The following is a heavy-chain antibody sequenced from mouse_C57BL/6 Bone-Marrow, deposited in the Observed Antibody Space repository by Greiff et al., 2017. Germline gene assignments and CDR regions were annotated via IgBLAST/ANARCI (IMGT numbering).Heavy chain of an antibody. V-gene: IGHV1-85*01. Sequence: QVTLKESGPELVKPGASVKLSCKASGYTFTSYDINWVKQRPGQGLEWIGWIYPRDGSTKYNVKFKGKATLTVDTSSSTAYMELHSLTSEESAVYFCARLEFDGSSGDWYFDVWGTGTTVTVSS. J-gene: IGHJ1*03. CDR3: ARLEFDGSSGDWYFDV. CDR2: IYPRDGST. D-gene: IGHD1-1*01. CDR1: GYTFTSYD.